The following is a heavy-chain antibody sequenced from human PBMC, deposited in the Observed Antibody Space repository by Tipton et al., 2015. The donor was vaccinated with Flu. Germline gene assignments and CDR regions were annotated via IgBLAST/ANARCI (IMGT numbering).Heavy chain of an antibody. J-gene: IGHJ4*02. V-gene: IGHV3-9*01. D-gene: IGHD3-9*01. Sequence: SGVSLEDYAMHWVRQGPGKGLEWVSGISWNTGTIGYADSVKGRFTISRDNAKNFLYLQMNRLRADDTAIYYCVKGQNYDIVTGYLKYWGQGILVTVSS. CDR3: VKGQNYDIVTGYLKY. CDR2: ISWNTGTI. CDR1: GVSLEDYA.